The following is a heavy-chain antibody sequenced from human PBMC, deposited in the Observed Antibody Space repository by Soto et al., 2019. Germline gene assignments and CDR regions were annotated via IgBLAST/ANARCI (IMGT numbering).Heavy chain of an antibody. D-gene: IGHD2-8*01. CDR2: IKSKTDGGTT. CDR1: GLSFRTTW. J-gene: IGHJ4*02. CDR3: TTTDIVLMVEKNY. V-gene: IGHV3-15*01. Sequence: GGSLRLSCAASGLSFRTTWMAWVRQAPGKGLEWVGRIKSKTDGGTTDYAAPVKGRFTISRDDSKNTLYLQMNSLKTEDTAVYYCTTTDIVLMVEKNYWGQGTLVTVSS.